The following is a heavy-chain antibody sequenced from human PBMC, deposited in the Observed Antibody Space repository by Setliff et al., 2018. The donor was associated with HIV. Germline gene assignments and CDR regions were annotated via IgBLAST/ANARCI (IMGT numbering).Heavy chain of an antibody. V-gene: IGHV4-4*09. CDR1: GGSISSYY. Sequence: KPSETLSLTCTVSGGSISSYYWSWIRQPPGKGLEWIGYIYTSGSVNYNPSLSSRVTISVDTSKNQFSLKVNSVTAADTAVYYCARSPRIGVAGEFEYWGQGTLVTVSS. D-gene: IGHD6-19*01. CDR3: ARSPRIGVAGEFEY. CDR2: IYTSGSV. J-gene: IGHJ4*02.